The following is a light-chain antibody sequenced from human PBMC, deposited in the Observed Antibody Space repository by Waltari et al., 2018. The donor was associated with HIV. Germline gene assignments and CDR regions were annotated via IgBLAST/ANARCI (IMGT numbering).Light chain of an antibody. J-gene: IGKJ4*01. Sequence: DIQMTQSPSSLSASVGDRVTITCQASQDIIKYLNWYQQRLGKAPKLLIYDASNLQTGVPSRFSGAGSGTDFSFNISSLQPEDFATYYCQQYEKLPLTFGEGTRVEIK. CDR2: DAS. CDR1: QDIIKY. CDR3: QQYEKLPLT. V-gene: IGKV1-33*01.